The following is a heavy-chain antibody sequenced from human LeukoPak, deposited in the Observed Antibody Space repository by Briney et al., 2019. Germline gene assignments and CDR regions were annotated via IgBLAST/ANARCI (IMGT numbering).Heavy chain of an antibody. CDR1: GLTGSHNY. D-gene: IGHD4-17*01. V-gene: IGHV3-23*01. CDR3: AKDTYTVPSTSFDS. CDR2: ISGSGGST. Sequence: GGSLRLSCAASGLTGSHNYVSWVRQAPGKGLEWVSAISGSGGSTYYADSVKGRFTISRDNSKTTLYLQMNSLRAEDTAVYYCAKDTYTVPSTSFDSWGQGTLVTVSS. J-gene: IGHJ4*02.